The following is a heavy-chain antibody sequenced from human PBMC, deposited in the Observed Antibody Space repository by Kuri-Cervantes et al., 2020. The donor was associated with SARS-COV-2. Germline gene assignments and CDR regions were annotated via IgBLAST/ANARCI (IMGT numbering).Heavy chain of an antibody. CDR1: GGSINSGAFY. CDR3: AREQRIPAAFDF. D-gene: IGHD6-13*01. CDR2: VYHTGHT. Sequence: SETLSLTCTVSGGSINSGAFYWSWIRQLPGKGLEWIGYVYHTGHTYYNPPLKSQVTISMDTSKNQFSLKLTSVIAPDTAVYSWAREQRIPAAFDFWGQGTPVTVSS. V-gene: IGHV4-31*01. J-gene: IGHJ4*02.